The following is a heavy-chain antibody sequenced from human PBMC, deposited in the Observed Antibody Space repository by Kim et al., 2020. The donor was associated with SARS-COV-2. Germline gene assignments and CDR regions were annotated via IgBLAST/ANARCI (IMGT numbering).Heavy chain of an antibody. Sequence: GGSLRLSCAASGFTFSSYGMHWVRQAPGKGLEWVAVISSDGSNKYYADSVKGRFTISRDNSKNTLYLQMNSLRAEDTAVYYCARGDYDILTGGNYYYYYGMDGWGQGTTVTVSS. D-gene: IGHD3-9*01. V-gene: IGHV3-33*05. CDR3: ARGDYDILTGGNYYYYYGMDG. CDR1: GFTFSSYG. J-gene: IGHJ6*02. CDR2: ISSDGSNK.